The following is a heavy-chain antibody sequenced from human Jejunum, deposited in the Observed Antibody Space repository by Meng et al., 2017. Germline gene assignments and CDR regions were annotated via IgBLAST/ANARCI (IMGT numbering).Heavy chain of an antibody. Sequence: QVEPVTSGAEVKKPGYSVKVSCKASGGTFSSDAMSWVRQAPGQGLEWMGGIIPIFGPTNYAQKFQGRVTITADESTSTAYMELSGLGSEDTALYYCARGAVVATTYYFDYWGQGSLVTVSS. J-gene: IGHJ4*02. V-gene: IGHV1-69*01. CDR1: GGTFSSDA. CDR2: IIPIFGPT. CDR3: ARGAVVATTYYFDY. D-gene: IGHD2-15*01.